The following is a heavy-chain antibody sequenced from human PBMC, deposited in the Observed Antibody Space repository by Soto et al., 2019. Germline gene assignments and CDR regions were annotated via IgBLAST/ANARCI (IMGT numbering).Heavy chain of an antibody. D-gene: IGHD3-16*01. CDR1: GFTFSIYA. V-gene: IGHV3-23*01. CDR2: VTNSGGST. J-gene: IGHJ6*03. CDR3: AKSHPHTSFWGGLTEYYMDV. Sequence: GGSLRLSCAASGFTFSIYAMSWVRQAPGKGLEWVSIVTNSGGSTYYADSVKGRFTISRDNSKNTLYLQMNSLRAEDTAVYYGAKSHPHTSFWGGLTEYYMDVWGKGTTVTVSS.